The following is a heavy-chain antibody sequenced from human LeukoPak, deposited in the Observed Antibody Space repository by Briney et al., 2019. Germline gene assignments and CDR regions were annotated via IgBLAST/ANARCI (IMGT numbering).Heavy chain of an antibody. CDR3: ARDPSGSGWSLSD. Sequence: GRSLRLSCTASGFNFGSDAMHWVRQAPGKGLEWVAFIWTDGSNDHYADSVKGRFTISRDNSKNTVCLQMNSLRVEDTAVYYCARDPSGSGWSLSDWGQGTPVTVSS. J-gene: IGHJ4*02. D-gene: IGHD6-19*01. V-gene: IGHV3-33*01. CDR1: GFNFGSDA. CDR2: IWTDGSND.